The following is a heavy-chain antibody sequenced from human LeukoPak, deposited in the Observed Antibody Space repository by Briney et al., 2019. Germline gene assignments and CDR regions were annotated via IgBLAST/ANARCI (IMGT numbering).Heavy chain of an antibody. J-gene: IGHJ4*02. D-gene: IGHD2/OR15-2a*01. CDR3: ARGLRTTQFDY. CDR2: ISSCSSII. CDR1: GFTFCRYS. Sequence: GGSLRLSCVASGFTFCRYSMNWVRQAPGKGLEWVSYISSCSSIIYYADSVKVRFSISRDNAKNSLFLRMDSLRDEDTAVYYCARGLRTTQFDYWGQGTLVTVSS. V-gene: IGHV3-48*02.